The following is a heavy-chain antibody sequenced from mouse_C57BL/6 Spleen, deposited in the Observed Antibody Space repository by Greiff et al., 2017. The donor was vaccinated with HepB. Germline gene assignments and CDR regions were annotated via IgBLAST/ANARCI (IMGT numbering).Heavy chain of an antibody. Sequence: EVKLVESGEGLVKPGGSLKLSCAASGFTFSSYAMSWVRQTAEKRLEWVAYISSGGDYIYYADTVKGRFTISRDNARNTLYLQMSSLKSEDTAMYYCTREDDYDGVYYAMDYWGQGTSVTVSS. CDR2: ISSGGDYI. V-gene: IGHV5-9-1*02. CDR1: GFTFSSYA. D-gene: IGHD2-4*01. CDR3: TREDDYDGVYYAMDY. J-gene: IGHJ4*01.